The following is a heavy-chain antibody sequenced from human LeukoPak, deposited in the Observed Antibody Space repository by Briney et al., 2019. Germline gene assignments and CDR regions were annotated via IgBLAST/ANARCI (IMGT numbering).Heavy chain of an antibody. CDR2: TYHSGST. D-gene: IGHD1-1*01. Sequence: SETLSLTCTVSGGSISSGGYYWSWIRQPPGKGLEWIGYTYHSGSTYYNPSLKSRVTISVDRSKNQFSLKLSSVTAADTAVYYCATQPFILERPTYYFDYWGQGTLVTVSS. J-gene: IGHJ4*02. CDR1: GGSISSGGYY. CDR3: ATQPFILERPTYYFDY. V-gene: IGHV4-30-2*01.